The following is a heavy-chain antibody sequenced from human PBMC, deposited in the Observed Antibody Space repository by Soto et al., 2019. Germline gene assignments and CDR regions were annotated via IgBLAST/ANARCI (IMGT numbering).Heavy chain of an antibody. CDR2: ISGSGGST. V-gene: IGHV3-23*01. D-gene: IGHD3-3*01. CDR3: AKFLFHDFWSVYLVRAGWFDP. J-gene: IGHJ5*02. CDR1: GFTFSSYA. Sequence: PGGSLRLSCAASGFTFSSYAMSWVRQAPGKGLEWVSAISGSGGSTYYADSVKGRFTISRDNSKNTLYLQMNSLRAEDTAVYYCAKFLFHDFWSVYLVRAGWFDPWGQGTLVTVSS.